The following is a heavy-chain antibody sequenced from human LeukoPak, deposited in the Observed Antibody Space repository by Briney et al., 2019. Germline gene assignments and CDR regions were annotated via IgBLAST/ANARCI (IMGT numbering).Heavy chain of an antibody. CDR3: ARVRRFHDILTGYSFFDY. Sequence: PGGSLGLSCAASGFTFSSYSMNWVRQAPGKGLEWVSSISSSSSYIYYADSVKGRFTISRDNAKNSLYLQMNSLRAEDTAVYYCARVRRFHDILTGYSFFDYWGQGTLVTVSS. D-gene: IGHD3-9*01. J-gene: IGHJ4*02. CDR2: ISSSSSYI. V-gene: IGHV3-21*01. CDR1: GFTFSSYS.